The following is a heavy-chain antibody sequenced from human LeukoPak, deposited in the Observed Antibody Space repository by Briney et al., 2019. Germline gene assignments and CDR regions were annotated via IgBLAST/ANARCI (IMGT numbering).Heavy chain of an antibody. Sequence: GSSVKVSCKASGGTFSSYAISWVRQAPGQGLEWMGRIIPIFGTANYAQKFQGGVTITTDESTSTAYMELSSLRSEDTAVYYCAFKEVVAASDYWGQGTLVTVSS. J-gene: IGHJ4*02. CDR1: GGTFSSYA. D-gene: IGHD2-15*01. V-gene: IGHV1-69*05. CDR3: AFKEVVAASDY. CDR2: IIPIFGTA.